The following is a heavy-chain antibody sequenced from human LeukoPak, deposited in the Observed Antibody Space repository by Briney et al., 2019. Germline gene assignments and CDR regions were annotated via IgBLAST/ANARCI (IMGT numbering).Heavy chain of an antibody. V-gene: IGHV6-1*01. CDR1: GDSVSSNSAA. J-gene: IGHJ4*02. CDR2: TYYRSKWYH. D-gene: IGHD6-19*01. Sequence: SQTLSLTCVISGDSVSSNSAAWNWIRQSPPRGLEWLGRTYYRSKWYHEYAVFVKSRITINPDTSKNQFSLQLNSVTPEDTAVYYCTRTSSGPDYWGQGTLVTVSS. CDR3: TRTSSGPDY.